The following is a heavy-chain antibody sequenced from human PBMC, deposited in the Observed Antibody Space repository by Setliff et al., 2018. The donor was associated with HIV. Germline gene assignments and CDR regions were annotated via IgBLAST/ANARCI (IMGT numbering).Heavy chain of an antibody. D-gene: IGHD3-9*01. CDR1: GYTFKSYG. CDR2: ISAYHHKT. CDR3: ARYRPRSYDDILTGFGRFDY. Sequence: GASVKVSCKASGYTFKSYGITWVRRAPGQGLEWMGWISAYHHKTNYAQKLQGRVTMTTDTSTSTAYMELRSLSSDDTAVYYCARYRPRSYDDILTGFGRFDYWGQGSVVTVSS. V-gene: IGHV1-18*01. J-gene: IGHJ4*02.